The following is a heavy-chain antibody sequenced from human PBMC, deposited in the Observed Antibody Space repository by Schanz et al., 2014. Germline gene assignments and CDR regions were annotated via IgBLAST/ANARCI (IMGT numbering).Heavy chain of an antibody. Sequence: EVQLVESGGGLVQPGGSLRLSCAASGFTFSAYWMTWVRQAPGKGLDWVGIIKPDGSEKFYVDSVKGRFTISRDNAKNLMYLPLNSLRAEDTACYFCAREVGGSFGQHYWGQGALVTVSS. CDR1: GFTFSAYW. J-gene: IGHJ4*02. CDR3: AREVGGSFGQHY. V-gene: IGHV3-7*01. D-gene: IGHD1-26*01. CDR2: IKPDGSEK.